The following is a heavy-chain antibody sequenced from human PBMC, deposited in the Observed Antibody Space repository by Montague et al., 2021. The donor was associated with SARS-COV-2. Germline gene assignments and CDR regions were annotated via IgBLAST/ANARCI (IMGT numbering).Heavy chain of an antibody. CDR3: ARMYVPAHGTSAASYSDY. V-gene: IGHV4-31*03. D-gene: IGHD6-13*01. CDR2: ISYSGRT. CDR1: GGSISGDDSY. Sequence: TLSLTCIVSGGSISGDDSYWTWIRQHPGKGLEWIGYISYSGRTSYNVSLKSRLTISADTSDNQFSLKLTSMTAADTAVYYCARMYVPAHGTSAASYSDYWGRGTLVTVSS. J-gene: IGHJ4*02.